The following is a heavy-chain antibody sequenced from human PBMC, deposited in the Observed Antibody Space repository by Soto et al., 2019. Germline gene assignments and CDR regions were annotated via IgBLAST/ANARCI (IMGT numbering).Heavy chain of an antibody. CDR1: GYTFTTYG. CDR2: INGYNGKA. Sequence: QVQLVQSGAEVKKPGASVTVSCKASGYTFTTYGVSWVRQAPGQGLEWLGWINGYNGKAKNAENLQGRVTMTTDTSTGTAYIALRSLRSDDTAVYYWLGMGDGPYYYDGLDVWGRGPPVPVSS. CDR3: LGMGDGPYYYDGLDV. D-gene: IGHD3-16*01. J-gene: IGHJ6*04. V-gene: IGHV1-18*01.